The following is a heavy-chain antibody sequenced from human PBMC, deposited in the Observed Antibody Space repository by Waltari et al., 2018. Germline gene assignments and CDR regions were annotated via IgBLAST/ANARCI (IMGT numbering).Heavy chain of an antibody. D-gene: IGHD3-3*01. CDR2: ISSSSSYI. V-gene: IGHV3-21*01. J-gene: IGHJ4*02. CDR1: GFTFSSYR. CDR3: ASPFGVVMGY. Sequence: EVQLVESGGGLVKPGGSLRLSCAASGFTFSSYRMNWVRQAPGKGLEWVSSISSSSSYIYDADSLKGRFTISRDNANNSLYLQMNSLRTEDTAVYYCASPFGVVMGYWGQGTLVTVSS.